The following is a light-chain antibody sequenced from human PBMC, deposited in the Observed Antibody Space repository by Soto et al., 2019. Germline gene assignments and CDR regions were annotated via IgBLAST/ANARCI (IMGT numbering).Light chain of an antibody. CDR1: SSNIGNNA. CDR3: AAWDDRLNAYV. CDR2: YDN. V-gene: IGLV1-36*01. J-gene: IGLJ1*01. Sequence: QSVLTQPPSVSEAPRQRVTISCSGSSSNIGNNAVNWYQQLPGKAPKLLMFYDNLLPSGVSDRFSGSKSGTSASLAISGLQSEDEADYYCAAWDDRLNAYVFGNGTKVTV.